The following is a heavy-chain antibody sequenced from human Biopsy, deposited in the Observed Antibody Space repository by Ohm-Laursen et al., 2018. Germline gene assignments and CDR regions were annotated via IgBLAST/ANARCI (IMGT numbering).Heavy chain of an antibody. CDR2: IDPKSGGT. D-gene: IGHD3-3*01. J-gene: IGHJ5*01. V-gene: IGHV1-2*02. Sequence: SSVKVSCKASAYSFVDHRIHWVRQAPGQGLEWMGWIDPKSGGTNYAQKFQGRVTMTRDTSISTTYMELRRLTSDDTAVFYCARELGDFWGGRQFDFWGQGTLVTVSS. CDR1: AYSFVDHR. CDR3: ARELGDFWGGRQFDF.